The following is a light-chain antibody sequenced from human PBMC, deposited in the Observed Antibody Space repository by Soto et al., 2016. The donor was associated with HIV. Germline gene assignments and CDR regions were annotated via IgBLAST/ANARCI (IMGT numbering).Light chain of an antibody. CDR1: QTISTW. Sequence: DIQMTQSPSTLSASVGDRVTITCRASQTISTWLAWYQQKPGKAPKLLIYKASTLETGVPSRFSGSASGTEFTLTISSLQPGDFATYYCQQYYTYTFGLGTKVDIK. V-gene: IGKV1-5*03. CDR3: QQYYTYT. J-gene: IGKJ1*01. CDR2: KAS.